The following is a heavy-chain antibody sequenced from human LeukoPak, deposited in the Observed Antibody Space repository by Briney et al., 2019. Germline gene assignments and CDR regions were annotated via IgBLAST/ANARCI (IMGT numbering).Heavy chain of an antibody. D-gene: IGHD5-12*01. CDR3: AKGPQLYSGYHPDY. Sequence: GGSLRLSCAASGFTFSDYYMSWIRQAPGKGLQWVSTITGSDDKTYYADSVKGRFTISRDFSKNMVHLHMNSLRVEDTAIYYRAKGPQLYSGYHPDYWGQGTLVTVSS. CDR1: GFTFSDYY. J-gene: IGHJ4*02. CDR2: ITGSDDKT. V-gene: IGHV3-23*01.